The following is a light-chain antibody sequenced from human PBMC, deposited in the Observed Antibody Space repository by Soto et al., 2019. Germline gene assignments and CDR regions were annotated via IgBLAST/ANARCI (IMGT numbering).Light chain of an antibody. Sequence: QSALTQPASVSGSPGQSITISCTGTSSDVGGYNYVSWYQQHPGKAPKLTIYDVSNRPSGVSNRFSGSKSGNTASLTISGLQAEDEAEYYCSSYTSSSTLAVVFGGGTKVTVL. CDR3: SSYTSSSTLAVV. CDR2: DVS. V-gene: IGLV2-14*01. J-gene: IGLJ2*01. CDR1: SSDVGGYNY.